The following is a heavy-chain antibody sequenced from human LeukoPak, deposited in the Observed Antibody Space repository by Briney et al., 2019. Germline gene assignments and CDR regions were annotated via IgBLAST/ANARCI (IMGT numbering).Heavy chain of an antibody. CDR3: ARDYGSYYYFDY. D-gene: IGHD1-26*01. CDR2: INPSGGST. J-gene: IGHJ4*02. V-gene: IGHV1-46*01. CDR1: GYTFISYY. Sequence: ASVKVSCKASGYTFISYYMHWVRQVPGQGLEWMGIINPSGGSTSYAKKFQGRVTMTRDTSTSTVYMEVSSLRSEDTAVYYCARDYGSYYYFDYWGQGTLVTVSS.